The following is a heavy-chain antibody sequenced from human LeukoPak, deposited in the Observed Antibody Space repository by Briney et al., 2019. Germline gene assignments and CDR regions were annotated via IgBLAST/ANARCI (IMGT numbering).Heavy chain of an antibody. CDR1: GFTFSSYE. Sequence: PGGSLRLSCAASGFTFSSYEMNWVRQAPGKGLEWVSYISSSGSTIYYADSVKGRFTISRDNAKNSLYLQMNSLRAEDTALYYCASLYDSSGYFDYWGQGTLVTVSS. J-gene: IGHJ4*02. D-gene: IGHD3-22*01. CDR3: ASLYDSSGYFDY. V-gene: IGHV3-48*03. CDR2: ISSSGSTI.